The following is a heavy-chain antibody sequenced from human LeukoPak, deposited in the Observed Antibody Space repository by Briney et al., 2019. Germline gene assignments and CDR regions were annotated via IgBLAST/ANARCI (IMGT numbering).Heavy chain of an antibody. CDR3: AREAPNHYYYYMDV. CDR2: INWNGGST. J-gene: IGHJ6*03. CDR1: GFTFDDYG. Sequence: RAGGSLRLSCAASGFTFDDYGMSWVRQAPGKGLEWVSGINWNGGSTGYADSAKGRFTISRDNAKNSLYLQMNSLRAEDTALYYCAREAPNHYYYYMDVWGKGTTVTVSS. V-gene: IGHV3-20*04.